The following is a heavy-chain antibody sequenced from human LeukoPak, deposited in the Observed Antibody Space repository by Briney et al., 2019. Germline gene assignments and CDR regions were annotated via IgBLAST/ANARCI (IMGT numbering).Heavy chain of an antibody. J-gene: IGHJ5*02. V-gene: IGHV1-8*01. CDR1: GYPLSNYD. CDR2: INPHSGKT. D-gene: IGHD3-10*01. Sequence: GASVKVSCKTSGYPLSNYDINWVRQATGQGLVWMGWINPHSGKTGYAQKFQGRVTMTTDTSASTAYIELSSLRSDDTAVYYCARGIGSGSYGRFDAWGQGTLVTVSS. CDR3: ARGIGSGSYGRFDA.